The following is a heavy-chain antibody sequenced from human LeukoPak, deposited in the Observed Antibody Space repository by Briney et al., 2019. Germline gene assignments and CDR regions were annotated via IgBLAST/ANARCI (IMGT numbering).Heavy chain of an antibody. D-gene: IGHD3-22*01. CDR3: ARDGYYYDSSGYYSLDY. J-gene: IGHJ4*02. Sequence: PSETLSLTCTVSGGSISGYCWNWIRQPPGKGLEWIGYICYSGSTNYNPSLHSRVTISVDTSKDQFSLKLSSVTAADTAVYYCARDGYYYDSSGYYSLDYWGQGTLVTVSS. CDR2: ICYSGST. CDR1: GGSISGYC. V-gene: IGHV4-59*12.